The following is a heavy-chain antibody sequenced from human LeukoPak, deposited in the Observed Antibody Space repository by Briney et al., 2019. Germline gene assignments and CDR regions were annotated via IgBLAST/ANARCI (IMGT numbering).Heavy chain of an antibody. D-gene: IGHD1-26*01. CDR1: GFTFSSYA. V-gene: IGHV3-23*01. Sequence: SGGSLRLSCAASGFTFSSYAMSWVRQAPGKGLEWVSAISGSGGSTYYADSVRGRFTISRDNSKNTLYLQMNSLRAEDTAVFYCTTGGGTWRFDYWGQGTLVTVPS. J-gene: IGHJ4*02. CDR3: TTGGGTWRFDY. CDR2: ISGSGGST.